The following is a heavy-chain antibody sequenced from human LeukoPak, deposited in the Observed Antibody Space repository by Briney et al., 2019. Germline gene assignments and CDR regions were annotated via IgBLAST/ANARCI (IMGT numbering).Heavy chain of an antibody. CDR1: GFTFSSYS. CDR2: ISSSSSYI. Sequence: PGGSLRLSCAASGFTFSSYSMNWVRQAPGKGLELVSSISSSSSYIYYADSVKGRFTISRDNAKNSLYLQMNSLRAEDTAVYYCARVAPRYCSGGSCYSGAFDIWGQGTMVTVSS. J-gene: IGHJ3*02. CDR3: ARVAPRYCSGGSCYSGAFDI. V-gene: IGHV3-21*01. D-gene: IGHD2-15*01.